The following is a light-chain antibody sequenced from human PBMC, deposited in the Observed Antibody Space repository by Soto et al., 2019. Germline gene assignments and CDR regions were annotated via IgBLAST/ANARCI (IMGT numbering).Light chain of an antibody. CDR3: QKYTNAPA. Sequence: DIQMTQSPSSLSASVGDRVTITCRARQGISNYLAWYQQIPGKVPKLLISAASTLQSGVPSRFSDSGSGTNFTITISIPQPEDVATYYCQKYTNAPAFGGGTKVEIK. V-gene: IGKV1-27*01. CDR1: QGISNY. CDR2: AAS. J-gene: IGKJ4*01.